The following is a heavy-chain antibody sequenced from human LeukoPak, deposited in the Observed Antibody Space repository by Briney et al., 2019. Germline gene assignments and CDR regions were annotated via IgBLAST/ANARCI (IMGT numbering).Heavy chain of an antibody. CDR2: FDPEDGET. V-gene: IGHV1-24*01. J-gene: IGHJ6*02. D-gene: IGHD2-2*01. Sequence: GASVKVSCKVSGYTLTELYMHWVRQAPGKGLEWMGGFDPEDGETIYAQKFQGRVTMTEDTSTDTAYMELSSLRSEDTAVYYCATIPNCSSTCCSRHYYYYYGMDVWGQGTTVTVSS. CDR1: GYTLTELY. CDR3: ATIPNCSSTCCSRHYYYYYGMDV.